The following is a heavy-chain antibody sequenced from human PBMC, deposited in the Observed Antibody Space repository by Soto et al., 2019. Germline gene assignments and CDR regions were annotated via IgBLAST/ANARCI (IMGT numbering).Heavy chain of an antibody. D-gene: IGHD6-19*01. J-gene: IGHJ4*02. V-gene: IGHV1-69*06. Sequence: QVQLVQSGAEVMRPGSSVKVSCEASGGTFSTSAISWGRQAPGQGLEWMGGIIPIFGTANYPQKFQGRVTITADKSTSTAYMEVSSLRTEDTAVYYCARVSSSGWFYFEYWGQGTLGTDSS. CDR2: IIPIFGTA. CDR1: GGTFSTSA. CDR3: ARVSSSGWFYFEY.